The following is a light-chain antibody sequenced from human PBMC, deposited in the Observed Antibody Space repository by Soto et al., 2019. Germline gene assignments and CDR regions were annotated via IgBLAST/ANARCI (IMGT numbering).Light chain of an antibody. Sequence: QSVLTQPPSASGSPGQSVTISCTGTSSDVGGYQYVSWYQLYPGKAPKLMIYAVNKRPSGVPDRFSGSRSGNTASLTVSGLQAEDEADYYCSSYAGSNNYVFGTGTKVTVL. V-gene: IGLV2-8*01. CDR2: AVN. CDR3: SSYAGSNNYV. CDR1: SSDVGGYQY. J-gene: IGLJ1*01.